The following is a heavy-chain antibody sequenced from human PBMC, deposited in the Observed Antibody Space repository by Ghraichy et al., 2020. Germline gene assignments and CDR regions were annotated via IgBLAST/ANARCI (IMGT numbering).Heavy chain of an antibody. CDR1: GFTFSDYG. V-gene: IGHV3-33*01. CDR3: ARGRTSGYNYYMDD. J-gene: IGHJ6*03. Sequence: GGSLRLSCAASGFTFSDYGMHWVRQAPGKGLEWVAIIWYGGDTRHYADSLKGRFTTSRDNSQYTLYLYMSSLRVDDTAVYYCARGRTSGYNYYMDDWGKGTTVTVS. CDR2: IWYGGDTR. D-gene: IGHD3-10*01.